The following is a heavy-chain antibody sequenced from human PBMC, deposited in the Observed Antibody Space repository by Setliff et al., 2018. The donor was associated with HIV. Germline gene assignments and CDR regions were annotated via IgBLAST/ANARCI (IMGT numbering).Heavy chain of an antibody. CDR3: ARGNVYGGLERYNWFDP. D-gene: IGHD2-15*01. Sequence: SETLSLTCTVSGGSISSYYWSWIRQPPGKGLEWIGYIYNTGSTYHSPSLESRVTISIDTSKNQFSLKLSSVTAADTAVYFCARGNVYGGLERYNWFDPWGRGTLVTVSS. CDR1: GGSISSYY. V-gene: IGHV4-59*12. J-gene: IGHJ5*02. CDR2: IYNTGST.